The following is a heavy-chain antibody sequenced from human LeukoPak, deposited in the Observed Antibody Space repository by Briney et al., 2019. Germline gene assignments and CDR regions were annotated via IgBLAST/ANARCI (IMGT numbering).Heavy chain of an antibody. CDR2: IIPIFTTT. V-gene: IGHV1-69*13. CDR1: VGTFSNFG. J-gene: IGHJ4*02. D-gene: IGHD6-13*01. CDR3: ARDPLAASAPGYFDY. Sequence: ASVKVSCKASVGTFSNFGFSWVRQAPGQGLEWMGGIIPIFTTTNYAQKFRGRVTITAHESTSTAYLELSSLTSEDTAVYYCARDPLAASAPGYFDYWGQGTLVTVSA.